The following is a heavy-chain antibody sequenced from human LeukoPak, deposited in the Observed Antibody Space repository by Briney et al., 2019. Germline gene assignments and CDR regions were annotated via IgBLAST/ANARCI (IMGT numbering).Heavy chain of an antibody. V-gene: IGHV3-53*01. D-gene: IGHD4-17*01. Sequence: PGGSLRLSCAASGFTVSSNYMSWVRQAPGKGLEWVSVMYSSTTTYYADSVKGRFTISRDNSNNTLYLQMHTLSAEDTAVYYCARGPVTKFEIWGQGTILTVSS. CDR1: GFTVSSNY. CDR2: MYSSTTT. CDR3: ARGPVTKFEI. J-gene: IGHJ3*02.